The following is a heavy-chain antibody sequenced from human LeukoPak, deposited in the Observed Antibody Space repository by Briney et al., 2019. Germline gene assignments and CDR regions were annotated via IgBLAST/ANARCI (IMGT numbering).Heavy chain of an antibody. J-gene: IGHJ4*02. D-gene: IGHD6-13*01. V-gene: IGHV3-53*01. CDR2: IYSGGST. Sequence: GGSLRLSCAASGFTVSSNYMSWVRQAPGKGLEWVSVIYSGGSTYYADSVKGRFTISRDNSKNTLYLQMNGLRAEDTAVYYCAGAGIAAADNFDCWGQGTLVTVSS. CDR1: GFTVSSNY. CDR3: AGAGIAAADNFDC.